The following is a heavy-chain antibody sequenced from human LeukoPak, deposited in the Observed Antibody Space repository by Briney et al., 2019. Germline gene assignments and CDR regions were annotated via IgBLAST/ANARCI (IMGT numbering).Heavy chain of an antibody. CDR2: IIPIFGTA. CDR3: ARGLVTTVVSDY. Sequence: ASVKVSCKASGGTFSSYAISWVRQAPGQGLEWMGGIIPIFGTANYAQKFQGRVTITTDESTSTAYMELSSLRSEDTAVYYCARGLVTTVVSDYWGQGTLVTVSS. CDR1: GGTFSSYA. D-gene: IGHD4-23*01. V-gene: IGHV1-69*05. J-gene: IGHJ4*02.